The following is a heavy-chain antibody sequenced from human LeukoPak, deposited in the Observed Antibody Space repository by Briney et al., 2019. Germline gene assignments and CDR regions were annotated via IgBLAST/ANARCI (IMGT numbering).Heavy chain of an antibody. V-gene: IGHV3-23*01. J-gene: IGHJ6*02. CDR3: AKVPYSDYGSGRPPFMDV. D-gene: IGHD3-10*01. CDR1: GFIFSNYA. CDR2: ISDSAFST. Sequence: GSLRLSCAASGFIFSNYAMSWVRQAPGKGLEWVSAISDSAFSTYYADSVQGRFTISRDNSRNTLYLQMDTLRAEDTAIYYCAKVPYSDYGSGRPPFMDVWGQGTAVAVSS.